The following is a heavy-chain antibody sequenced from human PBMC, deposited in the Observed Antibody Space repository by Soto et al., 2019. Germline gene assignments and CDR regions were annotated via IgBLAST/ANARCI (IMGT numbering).Heavy chain of an antibody. CDR1: EFTFSKYA. J-gene: IGHJ4*02. Sequence: PGGSLRLSCAASEFTFSKYAMSWVREAPAKGLEWVSAISYGGGTTYYADSVKGRFTISRDNSKNTLYLQMNSLRAEDTAVYYCAKNPGYYYDSTGYHFDYWGQGTLVTVSS. D-gene: IGHD3-22*01. CDR2: ISYGGGTT. V-gene: IGHV3-23*01. CDR3: AKNPGYYYDSTGYHFDY.